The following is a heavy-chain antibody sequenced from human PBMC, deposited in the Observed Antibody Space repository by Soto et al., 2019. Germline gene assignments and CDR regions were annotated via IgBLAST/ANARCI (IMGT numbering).Heavy chain of an antibody. CDR3: VKGGWLDF. Sequence: EVQLLESGGGLVQPGGSLRLSCAASGFTFNNFEMSWVRQAPGGGLEWVSFISEDGTRTYYADAVKGRLTISRDNSKYTLYLQMNSLTVEATAGYACVKGGWLDFWGQGTLFTVSS. D-gene: IGHD3-16*01. V-gene: IGHV3-23*01. CDR1: GFTFNNFE. J-gene: IGHJ5*01. CDR2: ISEDGTRT.